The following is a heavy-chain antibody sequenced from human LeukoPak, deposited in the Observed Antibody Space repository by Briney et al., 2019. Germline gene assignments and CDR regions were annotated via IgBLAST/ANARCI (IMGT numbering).Heavy chain of an antibody. V-gene: IGHV1-2*02. CDR3: AGAVGANAEGYQYYYGRDV. Sequence: SVQVSFKSAGCTFTGYYMHWGRRAPGRGLLGMVWVNRNSGGTNYSQKFQDRVIMTRDTSISTASMKLSNLKSSDTAVYYCAGAVGANAEGYQYYYGRDVYDQGPTVTVTS. J-gene: IGHJ6*02. CDR2: VNRNSGGT. D-gene: IGHD4/OR15-4a*01. CDR1: GCTFTGYY.